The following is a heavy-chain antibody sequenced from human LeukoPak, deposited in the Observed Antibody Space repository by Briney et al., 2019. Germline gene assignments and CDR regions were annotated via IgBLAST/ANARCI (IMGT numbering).Heavy chain of an antibody. V-gene: IGHV3-30*03. CDR1: EFTFSNYG. CDR2: ISYDGSNK. Sequence: GGSLRLSCTASEFTFSNYGMHWVRQAPGKGLEWVALISYDGSNKYYADSVKGRFTISRDNSKRTLYLQMNSLRAEDTAVYYCAGGYSYGLDAFDIWGQGTMVTVSS. D-gene: IGHD5-18*01. CDR3: AGGYSYGLDAFDI. J-gene: IGHJ3*02.